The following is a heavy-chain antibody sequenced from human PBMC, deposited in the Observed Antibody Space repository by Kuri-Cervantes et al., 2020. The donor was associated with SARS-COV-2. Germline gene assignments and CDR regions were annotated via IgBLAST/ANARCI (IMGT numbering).Heavy chain of an antibody. V-gene: IGHV3-73*01. Sequence: GGSLRLSCAASGFTFSGSAMHWVRQASGKGLEWVGRIRSKANSYATAYAASVKGRFTISRDDSKNTVYLQMNSLKTEDTAVYYCTRHGEYDFWSGYYVYYYYYMDVWGKGTTVTVSS. CDR2: IRSKANSYAT. CDR3: TRHGEYDFWSGYYVYYYYYMDV. J-gene: IGHJ6*03. CDR1: GFTFSGSA. D-gene: IGHD3-3*01.